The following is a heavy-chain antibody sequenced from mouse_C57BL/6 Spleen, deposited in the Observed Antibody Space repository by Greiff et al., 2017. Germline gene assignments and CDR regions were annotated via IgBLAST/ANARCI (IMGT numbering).Heavy chain of an antibody. CDR1: GYTFTDYN. J-gene: IGHJ2*01. Sequence: EVKLMESGPELVKPGASVKIPCKASGYTFTDYNMDWVKQSHGKSLEWIGDINPNNGGTIYNQKFKGKATLTVDKSSSTAYMELRSLTSEDTAVYYCARLGADSGGYFDYWGQGTTLTVSS. D-gene: IGHD3-3*01. CDR2: INPNNGGT. V-gene: IGHV1-18*01. CDR3: ARLGADSGGYFDY.